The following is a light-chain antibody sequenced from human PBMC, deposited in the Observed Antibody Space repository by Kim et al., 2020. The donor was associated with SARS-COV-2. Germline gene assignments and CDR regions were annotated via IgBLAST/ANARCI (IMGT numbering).Light chain of an antibody. CDR2: AAS. V-gene: IGKV1-12*01. J-gene: IGKJ4*01. CDR3: QQANLFPLT. Sequence: DIQMTQSPSSVSASVGDSVTITCRASQDITIWLAWYQQKRGKAPKLLIYAASNLQSGVPSRFSGSGSGTDFTLTISSLQPEDSATYFCQQANLFPLTLGGGTKVDIK. CDR1: QDITIW.